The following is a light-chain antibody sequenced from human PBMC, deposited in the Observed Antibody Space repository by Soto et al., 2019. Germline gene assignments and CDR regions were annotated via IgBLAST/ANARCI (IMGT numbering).Light chain of an antibody. CDR1: SSNIGRNT. V-gene: IGLV1-44*01. Sequence: QLVLTQPPSASGTPGQRVTISCSGSSSNIGRNTVNWYQQFPGTAPKLLIYSNDQWPSGVPDRFSGSKSGTSASLAISGLQSEYEADYYCAAWDDSLNGYVFGTGTKLTVL. CDR3: AAWDDSLNGYV. J-gene: IGLJ1*01. CDR2: SND.